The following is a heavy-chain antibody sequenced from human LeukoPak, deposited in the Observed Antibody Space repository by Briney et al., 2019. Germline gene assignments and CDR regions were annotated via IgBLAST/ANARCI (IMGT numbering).Heavy chain of an antibody. CDR1: GGSISSYY. CDR3: AREYSSSSGWFDP. CDR2: IYYSGST. V-gene: IGHV4-59*01. D-gene: IGHD6-6*01. J-gene: IGHJ5*02. Sequence: SETLSLTCAVSGGSISSYYWSWIRQPPGKGLEWIGYIYYSGSTNYNPSLKSRVTISVDTSKNQFSLKLSSVTAADTAVYYCAREYSSSSGWFDPWGQGTLVTVSS.